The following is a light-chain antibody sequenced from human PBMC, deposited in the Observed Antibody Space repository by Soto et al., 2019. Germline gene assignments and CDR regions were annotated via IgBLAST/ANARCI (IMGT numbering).Light chain of an antibody. CDR3: CSYAGHSTYV. Sequence: QSVLTQPPSASGSPGQSGTISCTGTSSDVGAYNYVSWYQQHPGKAPKLMIYDVSKRPSGVPYRFSGSKSGNAASLTVSGLQGEDEADYYCCSYAGHSTYVFAAGTKVTVL. J-gene: IGLJ1*01. V-gene: IGLV2-8*01. CDR1: SSDVGAYNY. CDR2: DVS.